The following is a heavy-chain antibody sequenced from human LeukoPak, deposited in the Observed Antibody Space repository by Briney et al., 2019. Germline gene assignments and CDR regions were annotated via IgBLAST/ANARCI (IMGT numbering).Heavy chain of an antibody. Sequence: GGSLRLSCAASGFTFSSYEMNWVRQAPGKGLEWVSYISSSGTIYYADSVKGRFTISRDNSKNTLYLQMNSLRAEDTAVYYCAKDHYYDSSGYYPGGYWGQGTLVTVSS. J-gene: IGHJ4*02. CDR1: GFTFSSYE. CDR2: ISSSGTI. D-gene: IGHD3-22*01. V-gene: IGHV3-48*03. CDR3: AKDHYYDSSGYYPGGY.